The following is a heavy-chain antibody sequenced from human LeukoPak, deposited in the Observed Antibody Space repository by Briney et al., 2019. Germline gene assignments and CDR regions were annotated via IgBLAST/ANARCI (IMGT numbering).Heavy chain of an antibody. CDR1: GFTFSSYS. Sequence: GGSLRLSCAASGFTFSSYSMNWVRQAPGKGLEWVSYISSNSSTIYYADSVKGRFTISRDNAKNSLYLQMNSLRAEDTAVYYCARGYSSSWYGNAFDIWGQGTMVTVSS. CDR2: ISSNSSTI. J-gene: IGHJ3*02. D-gene: IGHD6-13*01. CDR3: ARGYSSSWYGNAFDI. V-gene: IGHV3-48*04.